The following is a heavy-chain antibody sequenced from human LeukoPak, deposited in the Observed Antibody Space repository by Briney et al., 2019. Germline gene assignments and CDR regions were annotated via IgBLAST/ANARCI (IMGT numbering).Heavy chain of an antibody. CDR3: TSRGDSSGYYDY. J-gene: IGHJ4*02. Sequence: GGSLRLSCTASGFTFGDYGLTWVRQAPGKGVEWVGLIRSKANGGTTEHAASVKGRFSISRDDSKTIAYLQMNSLKTEDTAVYYCTSRGDSSGYYDYWGQGTLVTVSS. CDR2: IRSKANGGTT. V-gene: IGHV3-49*04. D-gene: IGHD3-22*01. CDR1: GFTFGDYG.